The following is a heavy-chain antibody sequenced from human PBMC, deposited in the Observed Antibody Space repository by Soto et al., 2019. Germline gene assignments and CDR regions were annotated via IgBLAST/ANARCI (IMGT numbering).Heavy chain of an antibody. J-gene: IGHJ4*02. Sequence: QVQLQESGPGLVKPSQTLSLTCTVSGGSISSGGYYWSWIRQHPGKGLEWIGYIYYSGSTYYNPSLKCRVTISVDTSKNQFSLKLSSVTAADTAVYYCARSPLEYYDYVWGSYRPPAGGYYFDYWGQGTLVTVSS. CDR2: IYYSGST. V-gene: IGHV4-31*03. D-gene: IGHD3-16*02. CDR3: ARSPLEYYDYVWGSYRPPAGGYYFDY. CDR1: GGSISSGGYY.